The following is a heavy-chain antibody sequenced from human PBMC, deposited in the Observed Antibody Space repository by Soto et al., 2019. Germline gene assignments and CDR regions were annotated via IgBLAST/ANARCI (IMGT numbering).Heavy chain of an antibody. CDR3: AKDFKVSGSYYGSLNYYYGMDV. CDR1: GFTFSSYC. Sequence: LRLSCAASGFTFSSYCMHWVRQAPCKGLEWVAIISYDGSLKYYADSVKGRFTISRDNSKSALYLQMNSLRPEDTAVYYCAKDFKVSGSYYGSLNYYYGMDVWGQGTTVTVSS. CDR2: ISYDGSLK. D-gene: IGHD3-10*01. V-gene: IGHV3-30*18. J-gene: IGHJ6*02.